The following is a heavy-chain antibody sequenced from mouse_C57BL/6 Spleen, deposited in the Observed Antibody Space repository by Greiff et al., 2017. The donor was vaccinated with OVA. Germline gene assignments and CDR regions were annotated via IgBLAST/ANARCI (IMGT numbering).Heavy chain of an antibody. J-gene: IGHJ4*01. CDR3: ARARHYYGSSDYAMDY. D-gene: IGHD1-1*01. Sequence: VKLQQPGAELVKPGASVKLSCKASGSTFTSYWMQWVKQRPGQGLEWIGEIDPSDSYTNYHQKFKGKATLTVDTSSSTAYMQLSSLASEDSAVYYCARARHYYGSSDYAMDYWGQGTSVTVSS. V-gene: IGHV1-50*01. CDR2: IDPSDSYT. CDR1: GSTFTSYW.